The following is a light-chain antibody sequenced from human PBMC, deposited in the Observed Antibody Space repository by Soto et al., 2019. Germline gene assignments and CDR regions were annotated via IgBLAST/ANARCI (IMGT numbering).Light chain of an antibody. Sequence: AIRMTQSPSSFSASTGDRVTITCRASQGISSYLAWYQQKPGKAPKLLIYAASTLQSAVPSRFSGSGSGTDFTLTISCLQSEDFATYYCQQYYSYPRTFGPGTKVDIK. V-gene: IGKV1-8*01. CDR3: QQYYSYPRT. CDR1: QGISSY. CDR2: AAS. J-gene: IGKJ3*01.